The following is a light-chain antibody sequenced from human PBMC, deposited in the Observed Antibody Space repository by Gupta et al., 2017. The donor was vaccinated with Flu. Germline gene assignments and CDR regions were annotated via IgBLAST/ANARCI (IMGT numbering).Light chain of an antibody. Sequence: VTLGQPASSACRSSRRPVYTDGGTYVSWLHQRPGQAPRLLIYQISNRFSGVPERFSGSGAGTDFTLNISRVEAEDVVIYYCRQLEQVPYTFGQGTKLEI. J-gene: IGKJ2*01. CDR3: RQLEQVPYT. CDR1: RRPVYTDGGTY. V-gene: IGKV2-24*01. CDR2: QIS.